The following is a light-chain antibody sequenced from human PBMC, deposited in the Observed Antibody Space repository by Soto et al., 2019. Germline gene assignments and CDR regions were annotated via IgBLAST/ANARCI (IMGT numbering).Light chain of an antibody. CDR3: QQRSNWVS. CDR1: QSVSSY. J-gene: IGKJ4*01. V-gene: IGKV3-11*01. CDR2: DAS. Sequence: EIVLTQSPATLSLSPGERAALYCRASQSVSSYLAWYQQKPGQAPRLLIYDASNRATGIPARFSGSGSGTDFTLTISSLEPEDFAVYYCQQRSNWVSFGGGTKVEIK.